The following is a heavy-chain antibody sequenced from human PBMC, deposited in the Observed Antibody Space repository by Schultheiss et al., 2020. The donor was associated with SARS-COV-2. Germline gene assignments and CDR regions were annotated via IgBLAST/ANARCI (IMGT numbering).Heavy chain of an antibody. Sequence: GSLRLSCTVSGYSISSGYYWGWIRQPPGKGLEWIGYIYNSASTNYNPSLKSRVTISEDTSKNQFSLKLTSVTAADTAVYYCARVAVTTGWFDPWGQGTLVTVSS. V-gene: IGHV4-38-2*02. J-gene: IGHJ5*02. CDR3: ARVAVTTGWFDP. CDR1: GYSISSGYY. D-gene: IGHD4-17*01. CDR2: IYNSAST.